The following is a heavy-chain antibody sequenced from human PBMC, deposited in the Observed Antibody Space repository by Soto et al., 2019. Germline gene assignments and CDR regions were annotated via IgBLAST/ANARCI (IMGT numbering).Heavy chain of an antibody. CDR1: GFFFRDFG. D-gene: IGHD3-10*01. V-gene: IGHV3-33*01. CDR2: IWYDGSNT. CDR3: ARHTMVRGKLPNILFDY. J-gene: IGHJ4*02. Sequence: SLRLSCVASGFFFRDFGMHWVRQAPGKGLEWVSVIWYDGSNTYQGESVKGRFTMSRDISKNTLYLQMDSLRPEDTAVYYCARHTMVRGKLPNILFDYWGQGTLVTVSS.